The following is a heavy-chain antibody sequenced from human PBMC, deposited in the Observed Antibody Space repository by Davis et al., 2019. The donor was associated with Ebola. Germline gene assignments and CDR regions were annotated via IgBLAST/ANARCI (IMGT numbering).Heavy chain of an antibody. J-gene: IGHJ4*02. Sequence: SETLSLTCAVYGGSFSGYYWSWIRQPPGKGLEWIGYIYYSGSTNYNPSLKSRVTISVDTSKNQFSLKLSSVTAADTAVYYCARVVVEMATAFDYWGQGTLVTVSS. V-gene: IGHV4-59*01. CDR2: IYYSGST. D-gene: IGHD5-24*01. CDR1: GGSFSGYY. CDR3: ARVVVEMATAFDY.